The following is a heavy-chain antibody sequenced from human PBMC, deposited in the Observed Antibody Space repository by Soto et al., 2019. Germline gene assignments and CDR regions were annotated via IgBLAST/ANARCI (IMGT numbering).Heavy chain of an antibody. Sequence: EVLLLESGGGLVQPGGSLRLSCTASGFTFSSHPMSWVRQAPGKGLEWVSAIAESGGGTAYVDSVKGRFTISRDNAKNRLYLQMNSLRAGDTAVYYCANRLGTYFLSGLPFDIWGQGTMVTVSS. J-gene: IGHJ3*02. D-gene: IGHD1-26*01. CDR3: ANRLGTYFLSGLPFDI. CDR1: GFTFSSHP. V-gene: IGHV3-23*01. CDR2: IAESGGGT.